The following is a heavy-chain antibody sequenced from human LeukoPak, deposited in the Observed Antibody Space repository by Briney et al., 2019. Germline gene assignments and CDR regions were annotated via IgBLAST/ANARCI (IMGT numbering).Heavy chain of an antibody. J-gene: IGHJ4*02. D-gene: IGHD3-16*01. Sequence: SETLSLTCSVSGGSISSYYWNWIRQPAGKGLEWIGRIYSSGSSNYNPPLKSRVTMSVDMSKNQFSLKLSSVTAADTAVYYCARESRGKPRQFDYWGQGTLVTVSS. V-gene: IGHV4-4*07. CDR2: IYSSGSS. CDR1: GGSISSYY. CDR3: ARESRGKPRQFDY.